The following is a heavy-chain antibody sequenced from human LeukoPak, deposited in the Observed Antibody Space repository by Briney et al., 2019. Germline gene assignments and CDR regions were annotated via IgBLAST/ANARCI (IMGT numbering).Heavy chain of an antibody. J-gene: IGHJ4*02. CDR2: IYYSGGT. CDR3: ARLGFTMILVATT. CDR1: GDSIDSSTYY. V-gene: IGHV4-39*01. Sequence: ETLSLTCTVSGDSIDSSTYYWGWIRQPPGKGLEWIGSIYYSGGTYSNPSPKSRVTISIDTSKNQFSLKLSSVTAADTAMYYCARLGFTMILVATTWGQGTLVIVSS. D-gene: IGHD3-22*01.